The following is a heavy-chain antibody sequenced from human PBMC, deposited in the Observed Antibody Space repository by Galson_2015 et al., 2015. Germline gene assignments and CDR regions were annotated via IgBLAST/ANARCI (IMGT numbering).Heavy chain of an antibody. V-gene: IGHV3-53*01. D-gene: IGHD5-18*01. CDR3: ARGSRIQLWFGYGMDV. CDR1: GFTVSSNY. CDR2: IYSGGST. Sequence: SLRLSCAASGFTVSSNYMSWVRQAPGKGLEWVSVIYSGGSTYYADSVKGRFTISRDNSKNTLYLQMNSLRAEDTAVYYCARGSRIQLWFGYGMDVWGQGTTVTVSS. J-gene: IGHJ6*02.